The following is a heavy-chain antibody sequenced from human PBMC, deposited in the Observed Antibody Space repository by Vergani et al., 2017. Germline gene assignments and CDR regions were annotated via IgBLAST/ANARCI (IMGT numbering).Heavy chain of an antibody. CDR2: TYYRSKWYN. J-gene: IGHJ4*02. CDR1: GDSVSSNSAA. V-gene: IGHV6-1*01. Sequence: QVQLQQSGPGLVKPSQTLSLTCAISGDSVSSNSAAWNWIRQSPSRGLEWLGRTYYRSKWYNDYAVSVKSRITINPDTSKNQFSLQLNSVTPEDTAVYYCARAPLPGIAVAGRSGFDYWGQGTLVTVSS. D-gene: IGHD6-19*01. CDR3: ARAPLPGIAVAGRSGFDY.